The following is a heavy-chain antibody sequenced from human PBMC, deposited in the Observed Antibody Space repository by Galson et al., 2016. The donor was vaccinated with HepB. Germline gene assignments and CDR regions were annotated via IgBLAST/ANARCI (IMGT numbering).Heavy chain of an antibody. CDR2: IKSESDGGTT. D-gene: IGHD3-3*01. CDR3: TMGPAAGYDLWN. J-gene: IGHJ4*02. V-gene: IGHV3-15*01. Sequence: SLRLSCAASGFTFKYAWLSWVRQTSGEGLEWVGRIKSESDGGTTDYAAPVEGRFTVLRDDSKDTLYLQMNSLTTEETGVYYCTMGPAAGYDLWNWGQGTLVTVSS. CDR1: GFTFKYAW.